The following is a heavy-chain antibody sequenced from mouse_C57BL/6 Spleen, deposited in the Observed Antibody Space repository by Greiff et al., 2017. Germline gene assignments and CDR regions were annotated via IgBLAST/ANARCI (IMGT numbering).Heavy chain of an antibody. D-gene: IGHD2-1*01. CDR3: AKNDGNYYFDY. Sequence: VQLQQSGPGLVQPSQSLSITCTDSGFSLTSYGVHWVRQPPGKGLEWLGVIWSGGSTDYNAAFISRLSISKDNSKSQVFFKMNSLQADDTAIYYCAKNDGNYYFDYWGQGTTLTVSS. CDR2: IWSGGST. V-gene: IGHV2-4*01. J-gene: IGHJ2*01. CDR1: GFSLTSYG.